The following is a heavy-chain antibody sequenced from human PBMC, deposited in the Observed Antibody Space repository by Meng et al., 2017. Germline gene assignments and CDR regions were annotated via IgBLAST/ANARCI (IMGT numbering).Heavy chain of an antibody. CDR1: GFSLSNARMG. CDR3: ARVDTAMKPDY. D-gene: IGHD5-18*01. J-gene: IGHJ4*02. Sequence: SGPTLVKPTQTLTLTCTFSGFSLSNARMGVSWIRQPPGKALEWLAHIFSNDEKSYSTSLKSRLTISKDTSKSQVVLTMTNMDPVDTATYYCARVDTAMKPDYWGQGTLVTVSS. V-gene: IGHV2-26*01. CDR2: IFSNDEK.